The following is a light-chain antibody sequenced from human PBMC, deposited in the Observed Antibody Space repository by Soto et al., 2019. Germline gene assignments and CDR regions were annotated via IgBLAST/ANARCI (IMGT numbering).Light chain of an antibody. CDR2: EVS. CDR1: SSDVGEENY. CDR3: SSFAGSPVV. V-gene: IGLV2-8*01. Sequence: QSVLTQPPSASGSPGQSVTITCSGTSSDVGEENYVSWYQQHPGKVPKLILYEVSKRPSGVPDRFSGSRSGNTASLTVSGLQAEDEADYYCSSFAGSPVVFGAGTQLTVL. J-gene: IGLJ2*01.